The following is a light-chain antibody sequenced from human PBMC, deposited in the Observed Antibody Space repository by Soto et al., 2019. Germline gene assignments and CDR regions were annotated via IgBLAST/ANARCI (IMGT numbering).Light chain of an antibody. J-gene: IGKJ1*01. Sequence: EIVLTQSPGTLSLSPGERATLSCRASQSASSRFFAWYQQKPGHPPRLLIYGASTRATGIPDRFSGSGSGTDFTRTISRLEPEDFSMYYCPQYGTSPWTFGQGTKVEIK. CDR1: QSASSRF. V-gene: IGKV3-20*01. CDR2: GAS. CDR3: PQYGTSPWT.